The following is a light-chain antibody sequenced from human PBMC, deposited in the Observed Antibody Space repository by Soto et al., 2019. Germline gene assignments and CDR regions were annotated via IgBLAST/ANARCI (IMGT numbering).Light chain of an antibody. CDR1: EDMSTW. CDR2: AAS. J-gene: IGKJ4*01. Sequence: DMQMTQSPSSVSASVGDRVTITCRASEDMSTWLAWYQQKPGKAPKLLIFAASNLQSGVPTRFSGSGSGTDFTLTIRSLQPEDFATYYCQQANSFPLTFGGGTKVEI. CDR3: QQANSFPLT. V-gene: IGKV1-12*01.